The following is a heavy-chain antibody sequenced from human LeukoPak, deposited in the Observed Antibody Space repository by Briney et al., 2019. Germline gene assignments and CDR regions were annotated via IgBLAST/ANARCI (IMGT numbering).Heavy chain of an antibody. D-gene: IGHD6-19*01. CDR3: ARGAVAGNYYYYYMDV. J-gene: IGHJ6*03. V-gene: IGHV1-2*02. CDR1: GYTFTGYY. Sequence: GASVKVSCKASGYTFTGYYMHWVRQAPGQGLEWMGWINPHSGGTNFAQKFQGRVTMTRDTSISTAYMELSRLRSDDTAVYYCARGAVAGNYYYYYMDVWGKGTTVTVSS. CDR2: INPHSGGT.